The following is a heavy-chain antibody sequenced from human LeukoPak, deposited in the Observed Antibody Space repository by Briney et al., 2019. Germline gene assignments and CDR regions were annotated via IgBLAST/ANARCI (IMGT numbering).Heavy chain of an antibody. CDR1: GGSISSGDYY. CDR3: ARSVKMELHYFDY. J-gene: IGHJ4*02. Sequence: SQTLSLTCTVSGGSISSGDYYWSWIRQPPGKGLKWIGYIYYSGSTYYNPSLKSRVTISVDTSKNQFSLKLSSVTAADTAVYYCARSVKMELHYFDYWGQGTLVTVSS. V-gene: IGHV4-30-4*01. D-gene: IGHD1-7*01. CDR2: IYYSGST.